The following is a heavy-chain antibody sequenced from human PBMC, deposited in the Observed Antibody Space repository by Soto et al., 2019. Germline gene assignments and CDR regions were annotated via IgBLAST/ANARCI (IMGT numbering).Heavy chain of an antibody. Sequence: QVQLVQSGAEVKKPGASVKVSCKASGYTFTSYDINWVRQATGQGLEWMGWMNPNSGNTGYAQKFQGRVTMTRNTSISTAYMELSSLSSEDTAVYYCARVERTYYGMDVWGQGTTVTVSS. CDR3: ARVERTYYGMDV. CDR2: MNPNSGNT. J-gene: IGHJ6*02. V-gene: IGHV1-8*01. CDR1: GYTFTSYD.